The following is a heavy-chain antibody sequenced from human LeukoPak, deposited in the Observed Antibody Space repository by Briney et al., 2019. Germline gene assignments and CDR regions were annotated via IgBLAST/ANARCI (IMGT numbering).Heavy chain of an antibody. Sequence: GASVKVSCKASGYTFTDYGIHWVRQAPGQGLEWMSWGSTFNGHRLYGQRFQGRVTMTTDPSTTTVYMELTRLTPDVTALYYCARDAVGARAFDVWGQGTMVTVSS. V-gene: IGHV1-18*01. D-gene: IGHD1-26*01. CDR3: ARDAVGARAFDV. CDR1: GYTFTDYG. CDR2: GSTFNGHR. J-gene: IGHJ3*01.